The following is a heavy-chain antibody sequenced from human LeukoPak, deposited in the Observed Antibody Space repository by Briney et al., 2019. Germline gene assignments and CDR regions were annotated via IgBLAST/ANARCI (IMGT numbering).Heavy chain of an antibody. D-gene: IGHD5-18*01. J-gene: IGHJ4*02. Sequence: PGRSLRLSCAASGFIFSTHGMHWVRQAPGKGLEWVAILWYDGSNKYYADSVKGRFTISRDNAKNTLYLEMNSLRAEDTALYYCAPEGGSSYDYWGQGTLVTVSS. CDR3: APEGGSSYDY. CDR2: LWYDGSNK. V-gene: IGHV3-33*03. CDR1: GFIFSTHG.